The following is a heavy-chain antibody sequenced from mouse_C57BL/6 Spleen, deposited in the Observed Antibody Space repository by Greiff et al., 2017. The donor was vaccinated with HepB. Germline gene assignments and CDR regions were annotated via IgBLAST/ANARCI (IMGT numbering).Heavy chain of an antibody. CDR2: FYPGSGSI. CDR1: GYTFTEYT. Sequence: VQLQESGAELVKPGASVKLSCKASGYTFTEYTIHWVKQRSGQGLEWIGWFYPGSGSIKYNENFKDKATLTADKSSSTVYMELSRLTSEDSAVYFCARHGAYYSNYDYAMDYWGQGTSVTVSS. V-gene: IGHV1-62-2*01. J-gene: IGHJ4*01. CDR3: ARHGAYYSNYDYAMDY. D-gene: IGHD2-5*01.